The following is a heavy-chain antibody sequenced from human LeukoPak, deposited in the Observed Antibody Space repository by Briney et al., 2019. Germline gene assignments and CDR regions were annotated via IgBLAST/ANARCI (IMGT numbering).Heavy chain of an antibody. Sequence: ASVKVSSKASGYTFTGYYMHWVRQAPGQGLEWMGWINPNSGGTNYAQKFQGRVTMTRDTSISTAYMELRSLRSDDTAVYYCARESAHGRGVINDYMDVWGKGTTVTISS. V-gene: IGHV1-2*02. D-gene: IGHD3-10*01. CDR2: INPNSGGT. J-gene: IGHJ6*03. CDR3: ARESAHGRGVINDYMDV. CDR1: GYTFTGYY.